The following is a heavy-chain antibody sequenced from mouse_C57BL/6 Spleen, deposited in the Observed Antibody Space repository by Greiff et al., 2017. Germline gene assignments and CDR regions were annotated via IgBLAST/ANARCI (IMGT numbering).Heavy chain of an antibody. CDR1: GFNIKDSY. CDR2: IDPEDGET. J-gene: IGHJ2*01. Sequence: VQLQQSGAELVKPGASVKLSCTASGFNIKDSYMHWVKQRTEQGLEWIGRIDPEDGETKYAPQFPGKATITAATSSNTAYLQLSSLTSEDTAVYSCASSDYYDSSYVDWGQGTTLTVSS. D-gene: IGHD1-1*01. V-gene: IGHV14-2*01. CDR3: ASSDYYDSSYVD.